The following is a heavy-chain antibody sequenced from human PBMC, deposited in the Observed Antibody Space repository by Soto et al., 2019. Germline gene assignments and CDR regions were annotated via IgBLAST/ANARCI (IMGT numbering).Heavy chain of an antibody. CDR2: IIPFFGTA. CDR1: GGTFSTFG. D-gene: IGHD2-21*02. V-gene: IGHV1-69*13. CDR3: ARSAPMDAGDRYYYDF. J-gene: IGHJ4*02. Sequence: SVKVSCKASGGTFSTFGISWVRQAPGQGLEWMGGIIPFFGTAKYSQKFEDRISITADESTNTVYMDLRSLTSEDTAIYYCARSAPMDAGDRYYYDFWGQGALVTVSS.